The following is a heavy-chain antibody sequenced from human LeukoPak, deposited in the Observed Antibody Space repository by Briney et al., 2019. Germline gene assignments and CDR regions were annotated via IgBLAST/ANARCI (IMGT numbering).Heavy chain of an antibody. J-gene: IGHJ1*01. CDR3: AGGRIAVAGYAEYFQH. CDR1: GGSISSYY. CDR2: IYYSGST. D-gene: IGHD6-19*01. V-gene: IGHV4-59*01. Sequence: SETLSLTCTISGGSISSYYWSWIRQPPGNGLEWIGYIYYSGSTNYNPSLKSRVTISVDTSKNQFSLKLSSVTAADTAVYYCAGGRIAVAGYAEYFQHWGQGTLVTVSS.